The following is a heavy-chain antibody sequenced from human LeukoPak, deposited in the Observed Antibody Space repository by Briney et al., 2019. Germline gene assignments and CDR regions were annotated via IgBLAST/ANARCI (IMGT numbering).Heavy chain of an antibody. Sequence: SVKVSCKASGGTFSSYAISWVRQAPGQGLEWMGGIIPIFGTANYAQKFQGRVTITAGKSTSTAYMELSSLRSEDTAVYYCARGHSYYGSGSPDDWGQGTLVTVSS. J-gene: IGHJ4*02. CDR3: ARGHSYYGSGSPDD. CDR1: GGTFSSYA. D-gene: IGHD3-10*01. CDR2: IIPIFGTA. V-gene: IGHV1-69*06.